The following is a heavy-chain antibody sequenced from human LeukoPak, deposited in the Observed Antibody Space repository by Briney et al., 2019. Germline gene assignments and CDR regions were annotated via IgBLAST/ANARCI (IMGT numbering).Heavy chain of an antibody. V-gene: IGHV1-18*04. Sequence: ASVKVSCKASGYIFTGYFMHWVRQAPGQGLEWVGWVTAFNENTHYSRKVQGRVTMTRDTSTSTAYMELRSLRSDDTAVYYCARNTYGYKFSMDVWGKGTTVTVSS. J-gene: IGHJ6*03. CDR2: VTAFNENT. CDR3: ARNTYGYKFSMDV. D-gene: IGHD5-24*01. CDR1: GYIFTGYF.